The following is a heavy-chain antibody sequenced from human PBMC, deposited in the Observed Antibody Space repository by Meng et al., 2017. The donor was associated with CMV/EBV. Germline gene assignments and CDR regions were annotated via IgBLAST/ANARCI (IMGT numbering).Heavy chain of an antibody. CDR1: GFTFSSYA. Sequence: GGSLRLSCAASGFTFSSYAMSWVRQAPGKGLEWVSAISGSGGSTYYADSLKGRFTISRDNSKNTLYLQMNSLRAKDTAVYYCAKDPKSNLPYYFDYWGQGTLVTVSS. V-gene: IGHV3-23*01. CDR2: ISGSGGST. D-gene: IGHD4/OR15-4a*01. CDR3: AKDPKSNLPYYFDY. J-gene: IGHJ4*02.